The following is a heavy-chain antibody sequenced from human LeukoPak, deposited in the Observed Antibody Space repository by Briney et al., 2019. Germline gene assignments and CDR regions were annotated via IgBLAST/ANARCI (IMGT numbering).Heavy chain of an antibody. CDR1: GASISSHY. J-gene: IGHJ3*02. V-gene: IGHV4-59*11. CDR3: ARDLVTVTKGFDI. D-gene: IGHD4-17*01. CDR2: ISYIGTT. Sequence: SETLSLTCTVSGASISSHYWSWIRQPPGGGLEWIGYISYIGTTNYNPSLKSRVTISIDTSKNQFSLKLSSVTTADTAVYYCARDLVTVTKGFDIWGLGTMVSVSS.